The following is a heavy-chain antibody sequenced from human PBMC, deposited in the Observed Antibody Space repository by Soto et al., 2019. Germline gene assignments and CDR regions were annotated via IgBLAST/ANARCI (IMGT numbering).Heavy chain of an antibody. V-gene: IGHV1-69*06. CDR3: ARPSGFGVAILPDYYYRMDV. J-gene: IGHJ6*02. D-gene: IGHD3-3*01. Sequence: QVQLVQSGAEVKKPGSSVKVSCKASGGTFSSYAISWVRQAPGQGLEWMGGIIPIFGTANYAQKFQGRVTITADKSTSTAYMDLSSLRSEDTAVYDCARPSGFGVAILPDYYYRMDVWGQGTTVTVSS. CDR1: GGTFSSYA. CDR2: IIPIFGTA.